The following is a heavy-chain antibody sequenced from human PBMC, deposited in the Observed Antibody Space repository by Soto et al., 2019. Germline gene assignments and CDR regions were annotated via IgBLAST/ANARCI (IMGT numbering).Heavy chain of an antibody. D-gene: IGHD4-4*01. J-gene: IGHJ6*02. CDR1: GFTFSSYS. CDR3: ARDRGSNYAPVDGMDV. V-gene: IGHV3-21*01. CDR2: ISSSSSYI. Sequence: GGSLRLSCAASGFTFSSYSMNWVRQAPGKGLEWVSSISSSSSYIYYADSVKGRFTISRDNAKNSLYLQMNSLRAEDTAVYYCARDRGSNYAPVDGMDVWGQGTTVTVSS.